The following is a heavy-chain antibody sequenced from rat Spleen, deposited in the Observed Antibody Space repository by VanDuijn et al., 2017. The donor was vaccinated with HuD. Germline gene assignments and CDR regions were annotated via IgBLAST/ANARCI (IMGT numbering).Heavy chain of an antibody. J-gene: IGHJ2*01. CDR3: ARLYYYSSFDY. CDR1: GFNFNDYW. CDR2: ISISGGNT. Sequence: EVKLVESGGGLVQPGRSLKLSCVASGFNFNDYWMGWVRQAPAKGLEWVASISISGGNTYYRDSVKGRFTVSRDNAKSTLYLQMDSLRSEDTATYYCARLYYYSSFDYWGQGVMVTVSS. D-gene: IGHD1-2*01. V-gene: IGHV5-25*01.